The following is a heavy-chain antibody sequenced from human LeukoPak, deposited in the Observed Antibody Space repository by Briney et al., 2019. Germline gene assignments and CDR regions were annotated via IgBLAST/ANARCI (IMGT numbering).Heavy chain of an antibody. J-gene: IGHJ4*02. Sequence: SETLSLTCAVYGGSFCGYYWSWIRQPPGKGLEWIGEINHSGSTNYNPSLKSRVTISVDTSKNQFSLKLSSVTAADTAVYYCASITMIVVDWGQGTLVTVSS. CDR3: ASITMIVVD. V-gene: IGHV4-34*01. D-gene: IGHD3-22*01. CDR1: GGSFCGYY. CDR2: INHSGST.